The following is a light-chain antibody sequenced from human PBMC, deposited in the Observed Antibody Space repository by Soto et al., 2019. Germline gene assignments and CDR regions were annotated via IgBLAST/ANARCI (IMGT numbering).Light chain of an antibody. CDR3: QQYSGYWT. CDR1: QTISTW. V-gene: IGKV1-5*01. Sequence: DIRMTQSPSTLSASVVDRVTITCRASQTISTWLAWYQQKPGKAPKLLMYDASRLESGVPSTFSGSGSGTEFTLTISSLQPDDVATYYCQQYSGYWTFGQGTKVEIK. CDR2: DAS. J-gene: IGKJ1*01.